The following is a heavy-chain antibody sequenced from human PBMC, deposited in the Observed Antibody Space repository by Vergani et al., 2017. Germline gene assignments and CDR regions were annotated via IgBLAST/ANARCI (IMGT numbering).Heavy chain of an antibody. V-gene: IGHV1-69-2*01. Sequence: EVQLVQSGAEVRKPWATVKISCKVSGYTFGDYYMHWVHQAPGKGLEWMGLIDPENGKTTYAERFQGRVTFTADTSTDTAYLELNNLRSEDTAIYYCASLGLAAAAVFFDYWGQGSLVTVSS. CDR2: IDPENGKT. D-gene: IGHD6-13*01. J-gene: IGHJ4*02. CDR1: GYTFGDYY. CDR3: ASLGLAAAAVFFDY.